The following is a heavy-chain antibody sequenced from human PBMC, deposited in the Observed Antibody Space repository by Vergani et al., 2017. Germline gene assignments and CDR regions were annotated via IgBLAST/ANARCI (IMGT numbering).Heavy chain of an antibody. D-gene: IGHD6-19*01. CDR2: IIPIFGTA. Sequence: QVQLVQSGAEVKKPGSSVKVSCKASGGTFSSYAISWVRQAPGQGLEWMGGIIPIFGTANYAQKFQGRVTITADESMSTAYMELSSLRSEDTAVYYCARLIAVAGDVRGYFDYWGQGTLVTVSS. J-gene: IGHJ4*02. CDR1: GGTFSSYA. V-gene: IGHV1-69*01. CDR3: ARLIAVAGDVRGYFDY.